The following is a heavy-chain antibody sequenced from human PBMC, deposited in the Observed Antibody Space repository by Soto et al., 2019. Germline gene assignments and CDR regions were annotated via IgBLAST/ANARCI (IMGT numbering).Heavy chain of an antibody. CDR1: GGSISSSSYY. CDR2: IYYSGST. CDR3: ASMFDGGDYFDY. D-gene: IGHD3-16*01. J-gene: IGHJ4*02. Sequence: QLQLQESGPGLVKPSETLSLTCTVSGGSISSSSYYWGWIRQPPGKGLEWIGSIYYSGSTYYNPSLTSRVTISVDTSKNQFSLKLSSVTAADTAVYYCASMFDGGDYFDYWGQGTLVTVSS. V-gene: IGHV4-39*01.